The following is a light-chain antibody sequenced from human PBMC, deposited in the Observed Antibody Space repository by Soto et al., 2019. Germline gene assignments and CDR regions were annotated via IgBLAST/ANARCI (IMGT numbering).Light chain of an antibody. V-gene: IGKV1-39*01. J-gene: IGKJ3*01. CDR1: QNINTY. Sequence: DIQMTQSPYSLSAAVGDRVTIACRASQNINTYLNWYQQKPGKAPKLLMFDAASLQSGFPSRFSGSGSRTDFTLTNTSLQPEDFATYYCQQTSSAPFTFGPGTKVD. CDR3: QQTSSAPFT. CDR2: DAA.